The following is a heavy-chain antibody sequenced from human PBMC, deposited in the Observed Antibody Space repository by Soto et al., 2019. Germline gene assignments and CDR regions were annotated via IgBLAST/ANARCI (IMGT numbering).Heavy chain of an antibody. CDR3: ARELRYFDYWFDP. CDR2: IKQDGSEK. D-gene: IGHD3-9*01. CDR1: GFTFSSYW. J-gene: IGHJ5*02. Sequence: EVQLVESGGGSVQPGGSLRLSCAASGFTFSSYWMSWVRQAPGKGLEWVANIKQDGSEKYYVDSVKGRFTISRNNANNSLYLQMDSLRAEDTAVYYCARELRYFDYWFDPWGQGTLVTVSS. V-gene: IGHV3-7*01.